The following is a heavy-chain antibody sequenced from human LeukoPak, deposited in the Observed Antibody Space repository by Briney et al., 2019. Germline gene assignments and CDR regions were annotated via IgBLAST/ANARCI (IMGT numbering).Heavy chain of an antibody. CDR2: ISWNSGSI. Sequence: GGSLRLSCAASGFTFDDYAMHWVRQAPGKGLEWVSGISWNSGSIGYADSVKGRFTISRDNAKNSLYLQMNSLRAEDTAVYYCASTMYYGSGSRNYWGQGTLVTVSS. V-gene: IGHV3-9*01. D-gene: IGHD3-10*01. CDR3: ASTMYYGSGSRNY. J-gene: IGHJ4*02. CDR1: GFTFDDYA.